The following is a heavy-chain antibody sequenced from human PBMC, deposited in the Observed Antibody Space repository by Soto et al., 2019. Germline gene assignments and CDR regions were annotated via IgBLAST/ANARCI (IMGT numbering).Heavy chain of an antibody. Sequence: SVKVSCKASGGTFSSYAISWVRQAPGQGLEWMGGIIPIFGTANYAQKFQGRVTITADKSTSTAYMELSSLRSEDTAVYYCARVYCDFWSGYYPVPHDYYYYGMDVWGQGTTVTVSS. CDR2: IIPIFGTA. D-gene: IGHD3-3*01. J-gene: IGHJ6*02. V-gene: IGHV1-69*06. CDR3: ARVYCDFWSGYYPVPHDYYYYGMDV. CDR1: GGTFSSYA.